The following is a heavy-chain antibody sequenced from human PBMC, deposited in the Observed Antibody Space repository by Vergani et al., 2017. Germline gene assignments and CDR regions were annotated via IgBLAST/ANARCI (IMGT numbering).Heavy chain of an antibody. V-gene: IGHV3-30*03. CDR3: VRDRGLCAGGRCYTEAWDY. D-gene: IGHD2-2*02. CDR1: GFTFSSYS. J-gene: IGHJ4*02. Sequence: VQLVESGGGLVKRGGSLRLSFAASGFTFSSYSMNWVRQAPGKGLEWVVGISFDGTNEYYPDLVKGRFTISRDIAKNTLYLQVRSLRLEDTGVYHCVRDRGLCAGGRCYTEAWDYWGQGTPVTVSS. CDR2: ISFDGTNE.